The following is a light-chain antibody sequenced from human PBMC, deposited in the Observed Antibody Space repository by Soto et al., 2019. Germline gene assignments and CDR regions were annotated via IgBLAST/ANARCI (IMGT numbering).Light chain of an antibody. CDR3: QQFGNSQWT. Sequence: EIVLTQSPGTLSLSPGERATLSCRASQSVSSSYLAWYQQKPGQSPRLLIYAASSRATGIPDRFSGSGSGTDFTLTSSRLEPEDFAVYSCQQFGNSQWTFGQGTKVEIK. J-gene: IGKJ1*01. CDR2: AAS. V-gene: IGKV3-20*01. CDR1: QSVSSSY.